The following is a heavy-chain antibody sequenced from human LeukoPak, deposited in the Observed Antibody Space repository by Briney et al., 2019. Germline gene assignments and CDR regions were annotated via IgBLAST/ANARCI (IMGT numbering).Heavy chain of an antibody. CDR2: ISTSGTNI. J-gene: IGHJ3*02. Sequence: GGSLRLSCAASGFTFSSYEMNWVRQAPGKGLEWVSYISTSGTNIYYADSVKGRFTISRDNAKKSLYLQMNSLRAEDTAVYYCARKGYFSDDAFDIWGQGTMVTVSS. CDR1: GFTFSSYE. D-gene: IGHD2-15*01. V-gene: IGHV3-48*03. CDR3: ARKGYFSDDAFDI.